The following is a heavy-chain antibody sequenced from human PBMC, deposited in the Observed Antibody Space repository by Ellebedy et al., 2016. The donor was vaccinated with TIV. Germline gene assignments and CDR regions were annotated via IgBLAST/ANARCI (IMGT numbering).Heavy chain of an antibody. CDR3: ARVGDGSGWYELDY. D-gene: IGHD6-19*01. CDR1: GGSISSYY. Sequence: SETLSLTXTVSGGSISSYYWSWIRQPPGKGLEWIGYIYYSGSTNYNPSLKSRVTISVDTSKNQFSLKLSSVTAADTAVYYCARVGDGSGWYELDYWGQGTLVTVSS. V-gene: IGHV4-59*01. CDR2: IYYSGST. J-gene: IGHJ4*02.